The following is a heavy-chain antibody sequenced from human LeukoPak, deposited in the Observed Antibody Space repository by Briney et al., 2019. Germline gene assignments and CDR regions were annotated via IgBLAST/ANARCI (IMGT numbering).Heavy chain of an antibody. CDR2: INHSGSS. Sequence: HSETLSLTCTVSGVSISSSSYYWGWIRQPPGKGLEWIGEINHSGSSNYNPSLERRVNIPGDTSKNQLSLNLRSVTSADTALYYCARGRWGSGSSSWYLLEHWFDPWGQGDLVTVSS. D-gene: IGHD6-13*01. CDR1: GVSISSSSYY. V-gene: IGHV4-39*07. CDR3: ARGRWGSGSSSWYLLEHWFDP. J-gene: IGHJ5*02.